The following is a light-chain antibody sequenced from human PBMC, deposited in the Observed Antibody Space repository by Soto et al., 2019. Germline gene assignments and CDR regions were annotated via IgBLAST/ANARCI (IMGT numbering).Light chain of an antibody. V-gene: IGKV3-15*01. CDR3: QKYNNWPIT. J-gene: IGKJ5*01. Sequence: ELVTTQSPATISASPVAIAKLSRSASQSVSSNLAWYHQKPGQAPRLLVYGASTRATGIPARFSGSGSGTEFTLTISSLQSEDFAVYYCQKYNNWPITCGKGKRREIK. CDR2: GAS. CDR1: QSVSSN.